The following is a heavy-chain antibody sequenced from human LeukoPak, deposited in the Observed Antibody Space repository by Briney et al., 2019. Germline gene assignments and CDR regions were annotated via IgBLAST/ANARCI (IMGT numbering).Heavy chain of an antibody. CDR3: ARAWDGDFPLGMDV. Sequence: SETLSLTCTVSGGSISSYYWSWIRQPPGKGLEWVGYIYYSGSTNYNPSLKSRVTISVDTSKNQFSLKLSSVTAADTAVYYCARAWDGDFPLGMDVWGKGTTVTVSS. D-gene: IGHD2-21*02. J-gene: IGHJ6*04. CDR2: IYYSGST. CDR1: GGSISSYY. V-gene: IGHV4-59*01.